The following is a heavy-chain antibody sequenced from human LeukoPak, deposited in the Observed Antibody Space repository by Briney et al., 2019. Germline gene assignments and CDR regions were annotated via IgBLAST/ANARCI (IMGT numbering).Heavy chain of an antibody. CDR1: GFSFSFSN. V-gene: IGHV3-21*03. Sequence: GGSLRLSSAASGFSFSFSNMNWVRQAPGKGLEWVSYISSTNGHTYYADSVNGRFTISRDTAKNSLYLQMNSLRVEDTAIYFCARDRDSSGLYGGADLWGQGVLVTVSA. J-gene: IGHJ5*02. CDR2: ISSTNGHT. D-gene: IGHD6-19*01. CDR3: ARDRDSSGLYGGADL.